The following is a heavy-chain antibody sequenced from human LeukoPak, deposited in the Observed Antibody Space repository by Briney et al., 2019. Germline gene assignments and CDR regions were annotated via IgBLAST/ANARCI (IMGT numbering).Heavy chain of an antibody. J-gene: IGHJ3*02. CDR3: ARVGSSGYYFHDAFDI. Sequence: GASVKVSCKASGYTFTSYGISWVRQAPGQGLEWMGWINPNSGGTNYAQKFQGRVTMTRDTSISTAYMELSRLRSDDTAVYYCARVGSSGYYFHDAFDIWGQGTMVTVSS. V-gene: IGHV1-2*02. D-gene: IGHD3-22*01. CDR2: INPNSGGT. CDR1: GYTFTSYG.